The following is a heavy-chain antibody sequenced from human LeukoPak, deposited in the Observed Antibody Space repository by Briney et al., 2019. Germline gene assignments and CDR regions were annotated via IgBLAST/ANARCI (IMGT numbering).Heavy chain of an antibody. CDR3: VRKGKMSAYYMDV. D-gene: IGHD2-15*01. CDR1: VFIFTTYW. J-gene: IGHJ6*03. Sequence: GGSLRLSCVLSVFIFTTYWMSWVRQAPGKGLEWVANINQDGSETQYVDFMKGRFTISRDNAKSSLYLQVNSMRAEDTADNYCVRKGKMSAYYMDVWGEGTTVTVSS. CDR2: INQDGSET. V-gene: IGHV3-7*01.